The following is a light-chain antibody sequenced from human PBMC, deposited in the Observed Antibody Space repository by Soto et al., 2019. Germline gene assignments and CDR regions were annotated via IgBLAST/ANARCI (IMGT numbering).Light chain of an antibody. Sequence: QSALTQPPSASGSFGQSVTISCTGTSSDVGGYNYASWYQQHPGKAPKLMIYEVSERPSGVPDRFSGSKSGNTASLTVSGLQADDEADYYCSSYSGTNYHYVFGTGTQLTVL. CDR2: EVS. CDR3: SSYSGTNYHYV. V-gene: IGLV2-8*01. J-gene: IGLJ1*01. CDR1: SSDVGGYNY.